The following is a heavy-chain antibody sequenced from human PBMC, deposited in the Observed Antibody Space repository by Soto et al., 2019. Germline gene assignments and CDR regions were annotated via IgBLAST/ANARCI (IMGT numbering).Heavy chain of an antibody. J-gene: IGHJ6*02. CDR1: GYTFTSYG. CDR3: ARPGNDGDYYYYGMDV. D-gene: IGHD1-1*01. V-gene: IGHV1-18*01. CDR2: ISAYNGNT. Sequence: ASVKVSCKASGYTFTSYGISWVRQAPGQGLEWMGWISAYNGNTNYAQKLQGRVTMTTDTSTSTAYMELRSLRSDDTAVYYCARPGNDGDYYYYGMDVWGQGTTVTVSS.